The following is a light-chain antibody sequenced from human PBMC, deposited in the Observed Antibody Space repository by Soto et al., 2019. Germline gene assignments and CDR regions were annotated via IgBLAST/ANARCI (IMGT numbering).Light chain of an antibody. J-gene: IGKJ4*01. V-gene: IGKV3-15*01. CDR2: GAS. Sequence: EIVMTQSPATLSVSPGERATLSCRASQSVHSNLAWYQQKPGQAPRLLIYGASTRATGVPARFSGSGSGTEFXLTXSSLQSEDXAVYYCQQYSNWPLTFXXXT. CDR1: QSVHSN. CDR3: QQYSNWPLT.